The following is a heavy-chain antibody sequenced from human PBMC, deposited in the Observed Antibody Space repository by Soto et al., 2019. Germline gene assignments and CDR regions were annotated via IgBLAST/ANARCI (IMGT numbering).Heavy chain of an antibody. Sequence: GGSLRLSCAASGFSFNNYAMSWVRQGPGKGLEWVSIISDSGGKTYYADSVKGRFTISRDNSKNTLYLQMSSLRAEDTALYYCAKEQSSIRYAPDGYDIWGQGTMVTVSS. J-gene: IGHJ3*02. CDR2: ISDSGGKT. D-gene: IGHD6-13*01. CDR1: GFSFNNYA. V-gene: IGHV3-23*01. CDR3: AKEQSSIRYAPDGYDI.